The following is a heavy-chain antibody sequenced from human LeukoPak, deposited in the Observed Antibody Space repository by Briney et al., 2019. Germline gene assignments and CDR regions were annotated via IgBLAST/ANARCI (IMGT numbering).Heavy chain of an antibody. V-gene: IGHV3-48*03. CDR2: ISSSGSSM. D-gene: IGHD5-18*01. J-gene: IGHJ3*02. Sequence: GGSLRLSCAASGFTFNTFEMNWVRQAPGKGLEWVSYISSSGSSMYYADSVKGRFTISRDNAKNSLYLQMHSLRAEDRTVYYCVRGGNYGYLWNAFDIWGQGTMVTVSS. CDR3: VRGGNYGYLWNAFDI. CDR1: GFTFNTFE.